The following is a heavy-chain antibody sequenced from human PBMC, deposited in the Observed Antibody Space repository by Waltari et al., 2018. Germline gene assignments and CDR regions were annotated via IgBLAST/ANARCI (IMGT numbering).Heavy chain of an antibody. D-gene: IGHD1-1*01. CDR2: IRYDGSNK. Sequence: QVQLVESGGGVVQPGGSLRLSCAASGFTFRSYGMHWVRQAPGKGLEWVAFIRYDGSNKYYADSVKGRFTISRDNSKNTLYLQMNSLRAEDTAVYYCAKDRTAYYFDYWGQGTLVTVSS. CDR1: GFTFRSYG. CDR3: AKDRTAYYFDY. J-gene: IGHJ4*02. V-gene: IGHV3-30*02.